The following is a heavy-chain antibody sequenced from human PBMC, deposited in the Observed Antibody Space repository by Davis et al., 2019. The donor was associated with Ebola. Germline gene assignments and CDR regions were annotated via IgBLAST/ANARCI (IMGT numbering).Heavy chain of an antibody. CDR1: GFTFSNYW. J-gene: IGHJ5*02. V-gene: IGHV3-7*01. D-gene: IGHD5-18*01. CDR3: ARGRYKYGYNWFDP. CDR2: IKEDGSVK. Sequence: PGGSLRLSCAVSGFTFSNYWMSWVRQAPGKGLEWVAHIKEDGSVKSYVDSVKGRFTISRDNARNSLYLQINSLSAEDTAVYYCARGRYKYGYNWFDPWGQGTLVTVSS.